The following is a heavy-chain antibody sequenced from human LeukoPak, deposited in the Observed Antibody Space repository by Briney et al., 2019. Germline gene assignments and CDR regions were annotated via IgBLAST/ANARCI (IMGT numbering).Heavy chain of an antibody. Sequence: ASVTVSCKTSGYPFTTWEINWVRQAAGQGLEWMGWVHPNGGNTAYAQKFQGRVTITRDTSISTAYMELSGLTSDDTAVYFCARGPRNDPWGQGTLVTVSS. CDR2: VHPNGGNT. CDR1: GYPFTTWE. V-gene: IGHV1-8*01. CDR3: ARGPRNDP. D-gene: IGHD1-14*01. J-gene: IGHJ5*02.